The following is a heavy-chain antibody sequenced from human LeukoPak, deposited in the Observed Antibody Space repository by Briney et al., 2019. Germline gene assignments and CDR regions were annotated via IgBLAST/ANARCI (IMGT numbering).Heavy chain of an antibody. CDR2: IKQDGSEK. Sequence: PGGSLRLSCAASGFTFSSYWMSWVRQAPGKGLEWVANIKQDGSEKYYVDSVKGRFTISRDNSRNTLFVQMNSLRPEDTAVYYCAKESGGYDAFDIWGQGTMVTVSS. V-gene: IGHV3-7*01. CDR1: GFTFSSYW. CDR3: AKESGGYDAFDI. J-gene: IGHJ3*02. D-gene: IGHD3-22*01.